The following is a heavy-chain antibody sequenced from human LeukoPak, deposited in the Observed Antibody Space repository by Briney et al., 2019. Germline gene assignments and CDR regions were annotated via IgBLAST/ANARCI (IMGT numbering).Heavy chain of an antibody. CDR1: GGSISSSSYY. CDR3: ARHSSGNFDY. CDR2: IYYSGST. V-gene: IGHV4-39*01. J-gene: IGHJ4*02. Sequence: SETLSLTCTVSGGSISSSSYYWGLIRQPPGKGLEWIGSIYYSGSTYYNPSLKGRVTISVDTSKNQFSLKLSSVTAADTAVYYCARHSSGNFDYWGQGTLVTVSS. D-gene: IGHD6-19*01.